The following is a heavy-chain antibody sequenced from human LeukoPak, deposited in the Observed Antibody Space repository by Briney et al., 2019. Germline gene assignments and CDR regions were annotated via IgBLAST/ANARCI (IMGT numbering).Heavy chain of an antibody. V-gene: IGHV4-38-2*01. CDR3: ARRNYGDYDY. Sequence: PSETLSLTCAVSGYSISGGYYWGWIRQPPGKGLEWIGSRHHSGSTDYNPSLKSRITISIDTSKNQLSLKLSSVTAADTAVYFCARRNYGDYDYWGQGTLVTVSS. J-gene: IGHJ4*02. D-gene: IGHD4-17*01. CDR1: GYSISGGYY. CDR2: RHHSGST.